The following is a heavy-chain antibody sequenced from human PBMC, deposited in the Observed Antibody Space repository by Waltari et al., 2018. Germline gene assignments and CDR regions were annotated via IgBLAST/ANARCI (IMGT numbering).Heavy chain of an antibody. D-gene: IGHD3-3*01. V-gene: IGHV4-34*01. Sequence: QVQLQQWGAGLLKPSETLSLTCAVYGGSFSGYYWSWIRQPPGKGLEWLGEINHSGSTNYNPSLKSRVTISVDTSKNQFSLKLSSVTAADTAVYYCARGRGITIFGVVSRYYYYYYMDVWGKGTTVTVSS. CDR3: ARGRGITIFGVVSRYYYYYYMDV. CDR2: INHSGST. CDR1: GGSFSGYY. J-gene: IGHJ6*03.